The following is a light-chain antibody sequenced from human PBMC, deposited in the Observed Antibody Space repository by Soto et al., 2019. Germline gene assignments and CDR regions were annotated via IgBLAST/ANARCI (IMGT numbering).Light chain of an antibody. V-gene: IGKV1-39*01. CDR2: SAS. J-gene: IGKJ2*01. CDR3: QQTFRTPHT. Sequence: DIQMTQSPASLSASVGDRVTITCRASQTISSYLNWYQQKAGAAPKLLIYSASTLQSGVPSRFSGSGFGTDYTLTISSLQPADFAFYYCQQTFRTPHTFGQGTKLDIK. CDR1: QTISSY.